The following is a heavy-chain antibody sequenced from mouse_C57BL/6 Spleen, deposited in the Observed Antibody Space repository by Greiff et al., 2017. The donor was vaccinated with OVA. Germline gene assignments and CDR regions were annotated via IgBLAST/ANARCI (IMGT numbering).Heavy chain of an antibody. CDR1: GYTFTDYY. CDR3: ARRGSFTTDFDY. CDR2: INPNNGGT. V-gene: IGHV1-26*01. J-gene: IGHJ2*01. Sequence: EVQLQQSGPELVKPGASVKISCKASGYTFTDYYMNWVKQSHGKSLEWIGDINPNNGGTSYNQKFKGKATLTVDKSSSTAYMELRSLTSEDSAVYYCARRGSFTTDFDYWGQGTTLTVSS. D-gene: IGHD1-1*01.